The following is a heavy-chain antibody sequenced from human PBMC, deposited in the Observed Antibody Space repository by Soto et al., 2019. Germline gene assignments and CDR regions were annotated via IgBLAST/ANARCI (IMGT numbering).Heavy chain of an antibody. D-gene: IGHD3-10*01. CDR2: ITGSGKSA. J-gene: IGHJ6*02. V-gene: IGHV3-23*01. Sequence: EVQLLESGGGWVQPGGSLRLSCAASGFTFSTFVMTWVRQVPGEALEWISSITGSGKSAYYADSVKGRVTISRDNSKNTLYLLITSLGVDDTAVYHCAVHLGENYYTMDVWGQGTTVTVSS. CDR3: AVHLGENYYTMDV. CDR1: GFTFSTFV.